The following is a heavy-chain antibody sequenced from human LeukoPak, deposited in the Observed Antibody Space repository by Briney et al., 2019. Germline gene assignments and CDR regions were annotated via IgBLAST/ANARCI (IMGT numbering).Heavy chain of an antibody. D-gene: IGHD3-10*01. V-gene: IGHV4-39*07. CDR2: INYSGST. CDR1: GGSISTGSYY. Sequence: KPSETLSLTCTVSGGSISTGSYYWGWIRQPPGKGLEWIGSINYSGSTYYNPSLKSRVTISVDMSKNQFSLKLSSVTAADTAVYYCARDGSGTENDYWGQGTLVTVSS. CDR3: ARDGSGTENDY. J-gene: IGHJ4*02.